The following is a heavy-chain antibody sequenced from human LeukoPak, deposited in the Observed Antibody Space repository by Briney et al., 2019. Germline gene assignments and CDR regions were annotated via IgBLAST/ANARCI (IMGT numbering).Heavy chain of an antibody. Sequence: PGGSLRLSCAASGFTFSSYAMHWVRQAPGKGLEYVSAISSNGGSTYYANSVKGRLTISRDNSKNTLYLQMGSLRAEDMAVYYCARTDRSGYYYGYWGQGTLVTVSS. V-gene: IGHV3-64*01. D-gene: IGHD3-22*01. J-gene: IGHJ4*02. CDR3: ARTDRSGYYYGY. CDR2: ISSNGGST. CDR1: GFTFSSYA.